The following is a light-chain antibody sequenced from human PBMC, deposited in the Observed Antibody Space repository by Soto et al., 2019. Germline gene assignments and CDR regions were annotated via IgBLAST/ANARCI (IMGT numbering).Light chain of an antibody. V-gene: IGLV2-14*03. CDR3: TSYTTSNTYV. J-gene: IGLJ1*01. CDR1: SSDVGGYNY. CDR2: DVS. Sequence: QSALTQPASVSGSPGQSITISCTGTSSDVGGYNYVFWYQQHPGKAPKLMIHDVSNRPSGVSNRFSGSKSGDTASLTISGLQAEDEADYYCTSYTTSNTYVFGNGTKVTVL.